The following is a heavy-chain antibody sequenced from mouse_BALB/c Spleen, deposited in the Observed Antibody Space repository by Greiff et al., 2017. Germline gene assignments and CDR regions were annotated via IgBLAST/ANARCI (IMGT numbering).Heavy chain of an antibody. CDR1: GFTFSSYT. D-gene: IGHD2-1*01. Sequence: EVKLMESGGGLVKPGGSLKLSCAASGFTFSSYTMSWVRQTPEKRLEWVATISSGGGNTYYPDSVKGRFTISRDNAKNNLYLQMSSLRSEDTALYYCARYRDYGTWFAYWGQGTLVTVSA. CDR3: ARYRDYGTWFAY. J-gene: IGHJ3*01. CDR2: ISSGGGNT. V-gene: IGHV5-9*03.